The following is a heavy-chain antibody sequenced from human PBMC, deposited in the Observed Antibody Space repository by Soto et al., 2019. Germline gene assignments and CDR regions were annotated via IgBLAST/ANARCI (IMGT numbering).Heavy chain of an antibody. CDR1: GGSISSNY. CDR2: VYNSGST. Sequence: SETLSLTCTVSGGSISSNYWTWIRQPPGKGLEWIGYVYNSGSTNYNPSLKSRVTISEDTSKSQFSLKVNSMTAADTAVYYCARDRREAVDAYTLENWGQGILVTVSS. D-gene: IGHD1-1*01. J-gene: IGHJ4*02. CDR3: ARDRREAVDAYTLEN. V-gene: IGHV4-59*01.